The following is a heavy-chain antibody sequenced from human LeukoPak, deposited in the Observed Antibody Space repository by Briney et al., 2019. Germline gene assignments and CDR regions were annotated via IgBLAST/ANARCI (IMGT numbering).Heavy chain of an antibody. CDR1: GGSISSYY. V-gene: IGHV4-4*09. D-gene: IGHD6-19*01. J-gene: IGHJ4*02. CDR3: ARPGSGWHYFDY. Sequence: SETLSLTCTVSGGSISSYYWSWIRQPPGKGLEWIGYIYTSGSTSYNPSLKSRVTISVDTSKNQFSLKLSSVTAADTAVYYCARPGSGWHYFDYWGQGTLVTVSS. CDR2: IYTSGST.